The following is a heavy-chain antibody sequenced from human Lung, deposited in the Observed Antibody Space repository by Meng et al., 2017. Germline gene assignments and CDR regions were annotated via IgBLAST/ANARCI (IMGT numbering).Heavy chain of an antibody. V-gene: IGHV7-4-1*02. CDR2: INTNTGDP. D-gene: IGHD6-19*01. J-gene: IGHJ4*02. Sequence: QVQLVQSGSELKQPGALVMISCKASGYTFTNYAMNWVRQAPGQGLEWMGWINTNTGDPTYAQGFTGRFVFSLDTSVSTAYLQISSLKTEDTAVYYCARKKWLATGEVHWGQGTLVTVSS. CDR3: ARKKWLATGEVH. CDR1: GYTFTNYA.